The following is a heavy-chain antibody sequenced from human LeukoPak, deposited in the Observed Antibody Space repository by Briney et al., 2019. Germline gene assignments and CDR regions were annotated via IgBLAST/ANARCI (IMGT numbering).Heavy chain of an antibody. V-gene: IGHV4-34*01. J-gene: IGHJ4*02. CDR3: ARGGDSYGLEGY. Sequence: SETLSLTCAVYGRSFSGYYWSWIRQPPGKGLEWIGEINHSGSTNYNPSLKSRVTISVDTSKNQFSLKLSSVTAADTAVYYCARGGDSYGLEGYWGQGTLVTVSS. D-gene: IGHD5-18*01. CDR2: INHSGST. CDR1: GRSFSGYY.